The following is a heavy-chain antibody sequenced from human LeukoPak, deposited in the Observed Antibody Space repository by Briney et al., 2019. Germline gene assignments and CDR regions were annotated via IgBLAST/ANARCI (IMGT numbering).Heavy chain of an antibody. J-gene: IGHJ4*02. CDR3: AKDMGSRATNLDY. V-gene: IGHV3-23*01. CDR1: GFTFSSYR. CDR2: VSSIGISS. D-gene: IGHD1-26*01. Sequence: GGSLRLSCAASGFTFSSYRMTWVRQAPGKGLEWVSSVSSIGISSYYADSVKGRFTISRDNSQNTLYLQMNSLRAEDTAIYYCAKDMGSRATNLDYWGQGTLVTVSS.